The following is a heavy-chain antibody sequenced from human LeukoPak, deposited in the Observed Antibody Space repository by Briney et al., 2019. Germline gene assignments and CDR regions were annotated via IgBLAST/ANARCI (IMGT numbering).Heavy chain of an antibody. J-gene: IGHJ4*02. D-gene: IGHD2-15*01. V-gene: IGHV3-7*01. CDR2: IKQEGSEK. Sequence: PGGSLRLSCAASGFTFSSYWMSWVRQAPGKGLEWVANIKQEGSEKYYVDSVKGRFTISRDNAKNSLYLQMNSLRAEDTAVYYCARDIVVVVAAYFDYWGQGTLVTVSS. CDR3: ARDIVVVVAAYFDY. CDR1: GFTFSSYW.